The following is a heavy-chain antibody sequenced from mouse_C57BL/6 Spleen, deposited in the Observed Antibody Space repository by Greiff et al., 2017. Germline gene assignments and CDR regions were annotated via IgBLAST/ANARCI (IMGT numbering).Heavy chain of an antibody. J-gene: IGHJ1*03. D-gene: IGHD1-2*01. CDR2: IDPSDSYT. Sequence: QVQLQQPGAELVRPGTSVKLSCKASGYTFTSYWMHWVKQRPGQGLEWIGVIDPSDSYTNYNQKFKGKATLTVDTSSSTAYMQLSSLTSEDSAVYYCARLDTTADWYFDVWGTGTTVTVSS. CDR3: ARLDTTADWYFDV. V-gene: IGHV1-59*01. CDR1: GYTFTSYW.